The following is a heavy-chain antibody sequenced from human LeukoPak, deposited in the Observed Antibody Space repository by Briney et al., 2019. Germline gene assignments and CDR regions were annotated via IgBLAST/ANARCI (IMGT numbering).Heavy chain of an antibody. CDR1: GYIFTSYG. CDR3: ARADTAMVTGDY. Sequence: VASVKVSCKASGYIFTSYGISWVRQAPGQGLEWMGWISAYNGNRNYAQKFQDRVTMTTDTSTSTANMELRSLRSDDTAVYYCARADTAMVTGDYWGQGTLVTVSS. D-gene: IGHD5-18*01. CDR2: ISAYNGNR. J-gene: IGHJ4*02. V-gene: IGHV1-18*01.